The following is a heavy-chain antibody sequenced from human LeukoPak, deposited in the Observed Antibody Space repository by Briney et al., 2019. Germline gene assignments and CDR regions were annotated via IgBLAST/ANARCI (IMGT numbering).Heavy chain of an antibody. V-gene: IGHV3-74*01. J-gene: IGHJ4*02. D-gene: IGHD3-10*01. CDR2: INTDGSIT. Sequence: GGSLRLSCAASGFTFSSYAMSWVRQAPGKGLEWVSRINTDGSITNYADSVKGRFSISRDNAKNTLYLQMSSLRAEDTAVYYCARDRGPRTGFMVREAYDYWGQGTLVTVSS. CDR3: ARDRGPRTGFMVREAYDY. CDR1: GFTFSSYA.